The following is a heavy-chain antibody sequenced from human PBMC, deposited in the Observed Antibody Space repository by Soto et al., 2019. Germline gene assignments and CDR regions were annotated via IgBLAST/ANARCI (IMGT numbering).Heavy chain of an antibody. CDR1: GGSISSGGYY. CDR2: IYYSGST. D-gene: IGHD3-10*01. J-gene: IGHJ5*02. CDR3: ARVLMGITMVRGASSRFDP. Sequence: SETLSLTCTVSGGSISSGGYYWSWIRQHPGKGLEWIGYIYYSGSTYYNPSLKSRVTISVDTSKNQFSLKLSSVTAADTAVYYCARVLMGITMVRGASSRFDPWGQGTLVTVSS. V-gene: IGHV4-31*03.